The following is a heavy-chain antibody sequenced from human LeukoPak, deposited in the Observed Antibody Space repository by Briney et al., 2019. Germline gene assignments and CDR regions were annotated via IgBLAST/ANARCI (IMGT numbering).Heavy chain of an antibody. V-gene: IGHV3-9*01. CDR3: ARVRRRITDYDAFDI. D-gene: IGHD1-20*01. J-gene: IGHJ3*02. Sequence: PGGSLRLSCAASGFTFDDYAMHWVRQAPGKGLKWVSGISWNSGSIGYADSVKGRFTISRDNAKNSLYLQMNSLRAEGTALYYCARVRRRITDYDAFDIWGQGTMVTVSS. CDR2: ISWNSGSI. CDR1: GFTFDDYA.